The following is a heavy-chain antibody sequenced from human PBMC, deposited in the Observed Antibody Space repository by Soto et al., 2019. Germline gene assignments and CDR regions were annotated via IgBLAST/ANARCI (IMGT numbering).Heavy chain of an antibody. Sequence: GGSLRLSCAASGFTFSSYGMHWVRQAPGKGLEWVAVIWYDGSNKYYADSVKGRFTISRDNSKNTLYLQMNSLRAEDTAVYYCASLGVGAYNWNPHDAFDIWGQGTMVTVSS. J-gene: IGHJ3*02. CDR1: GFTFSSYG. V-gene: IGHV3-33*01. CDR2: IWYDGSNK. D-gene: IGHD1-1*01. CDR3: ASLGVGAYNWNPHDAFDI.